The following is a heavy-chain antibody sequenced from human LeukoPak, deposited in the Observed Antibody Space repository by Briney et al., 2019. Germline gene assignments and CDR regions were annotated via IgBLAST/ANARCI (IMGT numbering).Heavy chain of an antibody. D-gene: IGHD2-8*01. V-gene: IGHV3-53*05. J-gene: IGHJ4*02. Sequence: PGGSLRLSCAASGFTVSSNYMSWVRQAPGKGLEWVSVIYSGGSTYYADSVKGRFTISRDNSKNTVYLQMNSLRDEDSATYYCARVYLERLTAGYFDHWGQGTLVTVSP. CDR3: ARVYLERLTAGYFDH. CDR1: GFTVSSNY. CDR2: IYSGGST.